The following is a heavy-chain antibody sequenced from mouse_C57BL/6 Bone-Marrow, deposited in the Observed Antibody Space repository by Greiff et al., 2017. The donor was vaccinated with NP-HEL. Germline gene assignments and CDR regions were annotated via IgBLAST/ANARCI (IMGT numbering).Heavy chain of an antibody. J-gene: IGHJ3*01. D-gene: IGHD1-1*01. Sequence: QVQLQQSGPGLVQPSQSLSITCTVSGFSLTSYGVHWVRQSPGKGLEWLGVIWSGGSTDHTAAFISRRSISKDNSMSQVFFNMNILQADDTAIYYYARDGSSPFAYWGQGTLVTVSA. CDR3: ARDGSSPFAY. CDR1: GFSLTSYG. V-gene: IGHV2-2*01. CDR2: IWSGGST.